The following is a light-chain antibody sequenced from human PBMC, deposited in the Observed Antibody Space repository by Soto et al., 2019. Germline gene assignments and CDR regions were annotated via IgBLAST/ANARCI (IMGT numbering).Light chain of an antibody. CDR1: QMIARW. V-gene: IGKV1-5*01. Sequence: QMTQSPSTLSSSLGDTVTLTCRSSQMIARWLAWYQQKTGTAPRLIIYDDTSLQSGVPSRLSASASGTDLNLTISRLHPDDFATYYCLKYNTFPHTFGQGTKVDIK. J-gene: IGKJ2*01. CDR2: DDT. CDR3: LKYNTFPHT.